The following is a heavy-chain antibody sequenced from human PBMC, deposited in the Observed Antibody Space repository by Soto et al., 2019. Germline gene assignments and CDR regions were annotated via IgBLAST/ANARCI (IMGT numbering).Heavy chain of an antibody. CDR2: VIPIFGTT. CDR3: ARDSSTSPYYYGMDV. V-gene: IGHV1-69*01. Sequence: QVQLVQSGAEVKKPGSSVKVSCKASGGTFSSYPINWVRQAPGQGLEWMGGVIPIFGTTNYAQKFQDRVTITADESTTTAYMEMSSLRSDDTAVYYCARDSSTSPYYYGMDVWGQGTTVTVSS. D-gene: IGHD4-17*01. J-gene: IGHJ6*02. CDR1: GGTFSSYP.